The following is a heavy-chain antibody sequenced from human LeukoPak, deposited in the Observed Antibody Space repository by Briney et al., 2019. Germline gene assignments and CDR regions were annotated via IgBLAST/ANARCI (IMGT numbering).Heavy chain of an antibody. D-gene: IGHD6-19*01. V-gene: IGHV3-33*01. J-gene: IGHJ6*02. CDR1: GFTFSSYG. CDR2: IWYDGSNK. Sequence: GGSLRLSCAASGFTFSSYGMHWVRQAPGKGLEWVAVIWYDGSNKYYADSVKGRFTISRNNSKNTLYLQMNSLRAEDTAVYYCARGPPPVAGTIYYYYGMDVWGQGTTVTVSS. CDR3: ARGPPPVAGTIYYYYGMDV.